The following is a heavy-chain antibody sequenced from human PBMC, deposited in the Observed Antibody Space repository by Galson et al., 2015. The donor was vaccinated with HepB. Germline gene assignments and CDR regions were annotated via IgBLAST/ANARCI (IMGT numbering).Heavy chain of an antibody. J-gene: IGHJ4*02. D-gene: IGHD2-2*01. CDR2: ISTSSSYT. CDR3: ARTRVVAGALHLSRGYYFDF. V-gene: IGHV3-11*06. Sequence: SLRLSCAASGFTFSDYYMSWIRQAPGEGLEWISSISTSSSYTNYADSVKGRFTISRDNAKNSMYLQVDSLRAEDTATYYCARTRVVAGALHLSRGYYFDFWGQGTLVTVSS. CDR1: GFTFSDYY.